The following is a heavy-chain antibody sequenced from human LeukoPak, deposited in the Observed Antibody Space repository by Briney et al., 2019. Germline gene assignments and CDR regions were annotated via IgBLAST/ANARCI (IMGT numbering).Heavy chain of an antibody. CDR2: IWYDGSNK. CDR1: GFTVSSYG. Sequence: PGRSLRLSCAASGFTVSSYGMHWVRQAPGKGLEWVAVIWYDGSNKYYADSVKGRFTISRDNSKNTLYLQMNSLRAEDTAVYYCARDPIVDYVGRYYYIDVWGKGATVSVSS. J-gene: IGHJ6*03. CDR3: ARDPIVDYVGRYYYIDV. V-gene: IGHV3-33*01. D-gene: IGHD1-26*01.